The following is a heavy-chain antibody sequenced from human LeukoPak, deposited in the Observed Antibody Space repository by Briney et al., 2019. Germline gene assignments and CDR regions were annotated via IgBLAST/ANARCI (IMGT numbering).Heavy chain of an antibody. V-gene: IGHV3-7*03. CDR3: ARNNGMDV. J-gene: IGHJ6*02. Sequence: RSGGSLRLSCAASGFALSSHWMTWVRQVPGRGPEWVANVNRDGGETYYLDSVKGRFTISKDNAKNSLYLQMNSLRAEDTALYHCARNNGMDVWGQGTTVIVSS. CDR2: VNRDGGET. CDR1: GFALSSHW.